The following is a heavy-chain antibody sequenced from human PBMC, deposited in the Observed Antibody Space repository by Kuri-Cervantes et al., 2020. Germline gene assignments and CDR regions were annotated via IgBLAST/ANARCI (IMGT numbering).Heavy chain of an antibody. CDR1: GGSIRSSNYY. CDR3: ARMTTVRHFDY. J-gene: IGHJ4*02. D-gene: IGHD4-17*01. CDR2: IYHSGST. V-gene: IGHV4-39*07. Sequence: GSLRLSCTVSGGSIRSSNYYWGWIRQPPGKGLEWIGSIYHSGSTYYNPSLKSRVTISVDTSKNQFSLKLSSVTAADTAVYYCARMTTVRHFDYWGQGTLVTVSS.